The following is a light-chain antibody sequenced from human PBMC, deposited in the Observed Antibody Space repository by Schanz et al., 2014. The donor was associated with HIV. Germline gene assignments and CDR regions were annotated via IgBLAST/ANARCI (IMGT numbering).Light chain of an antibody. Sequence: IQMTQSPSTVSTSVGARVTITCRASQTIGRLLAWYQQKPGRAPKLLIYQASTLETGVPSRFSGSGSGTEFTLTISGLQPDDFATYYCQQCDTYPYTFGQGTKLDIK. CDR2: QAS. J-gene: IGKJ2*01. CDR1: QTIGRL. V-gene: IGKV1-5*03. CDR3: QQCDTYPYT.